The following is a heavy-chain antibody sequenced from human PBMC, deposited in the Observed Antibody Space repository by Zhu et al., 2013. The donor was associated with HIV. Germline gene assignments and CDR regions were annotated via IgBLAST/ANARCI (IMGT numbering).Heavy chain of an antibody. D-gene: IGHD6-19*01. CDR1: GYTFTGYY. CDR2: INPNSGGT. Sequence: QVQLVQSGAEVKKPGASVKVSCKASGYTFTGYYMHWVRQAPGQGLEWMGWINPNSGGTNYAQKFQGWVTMTRDTSISTAYMELSRLRSDDTAVYYCARDLEGIAVAGTIYYYYGMDVWGQGTTVTVSS. CDR3: ARDLEGIAVAGTIYYYYGMDV. J-gene: IGHJ6*02. V-gene: IGHV1-2*04.